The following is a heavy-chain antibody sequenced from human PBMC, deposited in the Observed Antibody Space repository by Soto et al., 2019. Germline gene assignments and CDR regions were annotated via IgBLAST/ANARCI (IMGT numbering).Heavy chain of an antibody. CDR3: AKDMVNPGLWFGEPYRAHHTYGIDV. D-gene: IGHD3-10*01. Sequence: HHGGPMRLSCSASGFTLADYTMPWVRHAPGKGLEWVSLISWDGGSTYYADSVKGRFTISRDNSKNSLYLQMNRLRTEDTALYYCAKDMVNPGLWFGEPYRAHHTYGIDVWGQGTTVTVSS. V-gene: IGHV3-43*01. CDR2: ISWDGGST. CDR1: GFTLADYT. J-gene: IGHJ6*02.